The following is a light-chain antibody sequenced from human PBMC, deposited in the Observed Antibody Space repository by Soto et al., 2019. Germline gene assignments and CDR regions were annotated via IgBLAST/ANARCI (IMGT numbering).Light chain of an antibody. Sequence: QSALTQPASVSGSPGQSITISCTGTSSDVGGYNYVSWHQQHPGKAPKLLIYDVSSRPSGVSNRCSASKSGNTASLTISGLQAEDEADYYCSSYTSSITHVFGTGTKVTVL. V-gene: IGLV2-14*01. J-gene: IGLJ1*01. CDR1: SSDVGGYNY. CDR2: DVS. CDR3: SSYTSSITHV.